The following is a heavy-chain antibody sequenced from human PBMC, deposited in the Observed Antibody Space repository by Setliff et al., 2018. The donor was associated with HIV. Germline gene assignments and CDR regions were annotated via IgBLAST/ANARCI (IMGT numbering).Heavy chain of an antibody. CDR1: GYTFTGYY. D-gene: IGHD3-22*01. V-gene: IGHV1-2*02. Sequence: ASVKVSCKASGYTFTGYYMHWVRQAPGQGLEWMGWINPNSGRTNYAQKFQGRVTMTRDTSISTAYMELSRLRSDDTAVYYCARDLPPAMIVVAAGDYWGQGTLVTVSS. CDR3: ARDLPPAMIVVAAGDY. CDR2: INPNSGRT. J-gene: IGHJ4*02.